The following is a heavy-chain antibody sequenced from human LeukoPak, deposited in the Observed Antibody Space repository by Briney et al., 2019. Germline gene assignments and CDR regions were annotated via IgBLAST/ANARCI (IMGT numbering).Heavy chain of an antibody. CDR1: RFTFRSYG. CDR3: ARSMIRGLFGSFDY. V-gene: IGHV3-33*01. J-gene: IGHJ4*02. CDR2: IWYDGSYE. Sequence: GGSLRLSCAASRFTFRSYGMHWVSQAPGKGLEWVAVIWYDGSYEYYADAVKGRFTISRDNSKNTLYLQMNSLRADDTAVYYCARSMIRGLFGSFDYWGQGTLVTVSS. D-gene: IGHD3-16*01.